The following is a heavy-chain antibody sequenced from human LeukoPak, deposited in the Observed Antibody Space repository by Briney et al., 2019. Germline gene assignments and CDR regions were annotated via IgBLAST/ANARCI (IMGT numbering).Heavy chain of an antibody. V-gene: IGHV1-46*01. J-gene: IGHJ6*02. CDR3: ARDCYDFWSGYYDPLGYYYYGMDV. Sequence: ASVKVSCKASGYTFTSYYMHWVRQAPGQGLEWMGIINPSGGSTSYAQKFQGRVTMTRDTSTSTVYMELSSLRSEDTAVYYCARDCYDFWSGYYDPLGYYYYGMDVWGQGTTVTVSS. CDR2: INPSGGST. D-gene: IGHD3-3*01. CDR1: GYTFTSYY.